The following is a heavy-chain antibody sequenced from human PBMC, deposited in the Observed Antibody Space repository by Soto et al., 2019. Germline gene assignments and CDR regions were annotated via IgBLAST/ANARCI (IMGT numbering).Heavy chain of an antibody. CDR3: ASPPHYDLWSGYLGR. J-gene: IGHJ4*02. CDR1: GFTFSSYA. V-gene: IGHV3-30-3*01. CDR2: ISYDGSNK. Sequence: QVQLVESGGGVVQPGRSLRLSCAASGFTFSSYAMHWVRQAPGKGLEWVAVISYDGSNKYYADSVKGRFTISGDNSKNTRYRQRTRLRAEVTAVYYCASPPHYDLWSGYLGRWRQGTLVTVSS. D-gene: IGHD3-3*01.